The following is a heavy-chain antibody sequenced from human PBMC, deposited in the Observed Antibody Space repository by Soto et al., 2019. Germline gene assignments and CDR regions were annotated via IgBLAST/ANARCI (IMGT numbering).Heavy chain of an antibody. D-gene: IGHD3-22*01. J-gene: IGHJ4*02. CDR1: GFTSSDYY. Sequence: GGSLTLSCAASGFTSSDYYMSWIRQAPGKGLEYVSSISTNGGSTHYADSVKGRFTISRDNSKNTQYLQMSSLRADDTAVYYCVKGEYYYDSSGYYPFDYWGQGT. CDR2: ISTNGGST. V-gene: IGHV3-64D*06. CDR3: VKGEYYYDSSGYYPFDY.